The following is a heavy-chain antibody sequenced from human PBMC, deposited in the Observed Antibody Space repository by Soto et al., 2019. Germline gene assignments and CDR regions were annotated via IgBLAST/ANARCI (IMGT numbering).Heavy chain of an antibody. Sequence: EVQLLESGGGLVQPGGSLRLSCSASGFIFRNYNMHWVRQAPGKGLEYVSGISSNGGSTFYADSVKGRFSISRDNSKNTLHLQMGSLRPEDMGTYYCARADYGTFDIWGQGTLVAVSS. CDR2: ISSNGGST. V-gene: IGHV3-64*07. CDR3: ARADYGTFDI. CDR1: GFIFRNYN. J-gene: IGHJ4*02. D-gene: IGHD4-17*01.